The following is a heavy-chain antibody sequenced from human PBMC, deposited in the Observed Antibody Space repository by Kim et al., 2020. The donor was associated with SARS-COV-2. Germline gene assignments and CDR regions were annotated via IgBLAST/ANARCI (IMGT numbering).Heavy chain of an antibody. V-gene: IGHV4-59*01. Sequence: LKGRVTISVDTSKNQFSLKLSSVTAADTAVYYCARDRIAARRAVYYGMDVWGQGTTVTVSS. J-gene: IGHJ6*02. D-gene: IGHD6-6*01. CDR3: ARDRIAARRAVYYGMDV.